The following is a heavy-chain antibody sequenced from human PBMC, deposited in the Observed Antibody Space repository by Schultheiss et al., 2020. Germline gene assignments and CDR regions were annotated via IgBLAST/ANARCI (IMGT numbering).Heavy chain of an antibody. CDR3: ARPYYYDSSSYYPYYFDS. Sequence: GGSLRLSCVASGFTFSSYGMHWVRQAPGKGLEWVAVISYDGSKNYYADSVKGRFTISRDNSKNTLYLQMNSLRAEDTAVYYCARPYYYDSSSYYPYYFDSWGKGPLSP. D-gene: IGHD3-22*01. J-gene: IGHJ4*03. CDR2: ISYDGSKN. V-gene: IGHV3-30*03. CDR1: GFTFSSYG.